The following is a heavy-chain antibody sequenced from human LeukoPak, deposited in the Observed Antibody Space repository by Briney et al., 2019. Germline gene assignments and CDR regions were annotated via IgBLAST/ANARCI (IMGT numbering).Heavy chain of an antibody. V-gene: IGHV1-69*05. CDR1: GYTFTSYG. CDR2: IIPIFGTA. Sequence: ASVKVSCKASGYTFTSYGISWVRQAPGQGLEWIGGIIPIFGTANYAQKFQGRVTITTDESTSTAYMELSSLRSEDTAVYYCAITPRVSYSSSWYFDYWGQGTLVTVSS. D-gene: IGHD6-13*01. CDR3: AITPRVSYSSSWYFDY. J-gene: IGHJ4*02.